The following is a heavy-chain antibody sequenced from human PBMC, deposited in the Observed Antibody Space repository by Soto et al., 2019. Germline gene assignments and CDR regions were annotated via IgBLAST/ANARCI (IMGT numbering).Heavy chain of an antibody. CDR2: IFYSGRSGST. CDR1: GGSISSYS. CDR3: ARTALGWFDP. Sequence: SETLSLTCSVSGGSISSYSWRWIRQPPGKGQEWIGYIFYSGRSGSTTHNPSLKSRVTISVDTSKNQCSLKLSSVTAADTAVYYCARTALGWFDPWGQGTLVTVSS. D-gene: IGHD2-21*02. J-gene: IGHJ5*02. V-gene: IGHV4-59*01.